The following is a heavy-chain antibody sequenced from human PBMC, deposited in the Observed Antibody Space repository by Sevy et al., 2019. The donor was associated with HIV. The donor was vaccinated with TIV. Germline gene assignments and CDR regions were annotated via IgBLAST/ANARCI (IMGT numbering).Heavy chain of an antibody. Sequence: SETLSLTCTVSGGSVSSGSYYWSWIRQPPGKGLEWIGYIYYSGSTNYNPSLKSRVTISVDTSKNQFSLKLSSVTGADTAVYYCARTYYDYVWGSYRAPWYFDYWGQGTLVTVSS. CDR3: ARTYYDYVWGSYRAPWYFDY. D-gene: IGHD3-16*02. CDR2: IYYSGST. V-gene: IGHV4-61*01. CDR1: GGSVSSGSYY. J-gene: IGHJ4*02.